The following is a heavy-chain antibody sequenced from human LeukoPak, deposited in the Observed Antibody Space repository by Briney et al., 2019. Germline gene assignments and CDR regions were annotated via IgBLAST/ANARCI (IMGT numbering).Heavy chain of an antibody. J-gene: IGHJ4*02. CDR2: ISGSGAGT. D-gene: IGHD1-7*01. Sequence: GGSLRLSCAASGFTFSSSAMSWVRQAPGKGLYWVSAISGSGAGTYYADSVKGRFTISRDNSKNTLYLQMNSLRAEDTAVYYCAKEGGTGTRFDYWGQGTLVTVSS. V-gene: IGHV3-23*01. CDR1: GFTFSSSA. CDR3: AKEGGTGTRFDY.